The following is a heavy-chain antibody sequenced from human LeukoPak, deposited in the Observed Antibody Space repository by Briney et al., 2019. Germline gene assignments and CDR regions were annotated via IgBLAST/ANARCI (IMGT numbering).Heavy chain of an antibody. J-gene: IGHJ4*02. CDR1: GYTFTSFG. D-gene: IGHD4-23*01. Sequence: ASVKVSCKASGYTFTSFGISWVRQAPGQGLEWVGWINTYNGNTNYAQKVQGRVTLTTDTSTSTAYVELRSLRSDDTAIYYCARHPTTLVPPLDYWGQGTLVTVSS. CDR2: INTYNGNT. V-gene: IGHV1-18*01. CDR3: ARHPTTLVPPLDY.